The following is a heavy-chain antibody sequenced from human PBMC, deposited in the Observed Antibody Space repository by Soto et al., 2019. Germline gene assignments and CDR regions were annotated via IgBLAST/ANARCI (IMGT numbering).Heavy chain of an antibody. D-gene: IGHD6-13*01. CDR1: GFTFSSYS. CDR2: ISSSSSYI. Sequence: GGSLRLSCAASGFTFSSYSMNWVRQAPGEGLEWVSSISSSSSYIYYADSVKGRFTISRDNAKNSLYLQMNSLRAEDTAVYYCARDENEAAAGTLYGMDVWGQGTTVTVS. V-gene: IGHV3-21*01. J-gene: IGHJ6*02. CDR3: ARDENEAAAGTLYGMDV.